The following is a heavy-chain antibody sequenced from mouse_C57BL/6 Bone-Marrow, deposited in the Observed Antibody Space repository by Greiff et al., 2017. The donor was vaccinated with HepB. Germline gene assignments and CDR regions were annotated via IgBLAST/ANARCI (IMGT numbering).Heavy chain of an antibody. CDR3: ARVYYYGSSYAMDY. D-gene: IGHD1-1*01. CDR2: IRNKANGYTT. J-gene: IGHJ4*01. Sequence: EVMLVESGGGLVQPGGSLSLSCAASGFNFTDYYMSWVRQPPGKALEWLGFIRNKANGYTTEYSASVKGRFTISRDNSQSILDLQMNALRAEDSATYYCARVYYYGSSYAMDYWGQGTSVTVSS. V-gene: IGHV7-3*01. CDR1: GFNFTDYY.